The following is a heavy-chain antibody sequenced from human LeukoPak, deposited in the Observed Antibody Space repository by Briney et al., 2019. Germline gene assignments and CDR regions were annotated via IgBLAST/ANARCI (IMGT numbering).Heavy chain of an antibody. V-gene: IGHV3-11*01. J-gene: IGHJ3*02. CDR3: VRGVSISSSWYNDI. CDR1: GFTFSDYY. D-gene: IGHD6-13*01. CDR2: ISRGGSTT. Sequence: GGSLRLSCAASGFTFSDYYMSWIRQAPGKGLEWLSYISRGGSTTYYVDSVKGRFTISRDNAKNSLYLQMNSLRAEDTAVYHCVRGVSISSSWYNDIWGQGTMVTVSS.